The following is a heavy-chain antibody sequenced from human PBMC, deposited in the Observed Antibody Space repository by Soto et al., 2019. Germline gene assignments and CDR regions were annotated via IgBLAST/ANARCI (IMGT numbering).Heavy chain of an antibody. CDR1: GGSISSGGYS. J-gene: IGHJ4*02. D-gene: IGHD3-22*01. Sequence: SETLSLTCAVSGGSISSGGYSWSWIRQPPGKGLEWIGYIYHSGSTYYNPSLKSRVTVSVDRSKNQFSLKLSSVTAADTAVYYCARSRSYYEASYYFDYWGQGTLVTVS. CDR2: IYHSGST. CDR3: ARSRSYYEASYYFDY. V-gene: IGHV4-30-2*01.